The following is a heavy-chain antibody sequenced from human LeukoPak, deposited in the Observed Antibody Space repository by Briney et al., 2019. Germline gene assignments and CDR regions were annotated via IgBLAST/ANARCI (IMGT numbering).Heavy chain of an antibody. CDR2: INPDGGVT. V-gene: IGHV1-2*02. Sequence: ASVKVSCKASGYTFSSYYMHWVRQAPGQGLEWMGWINPDGGVTKSAQNFQGRVTMTRDKSINTVYMELSGPTSDDTALYYCARGPNHYYYMDSWGTGTTVSVSS. D-gene: IGHD2-8*01. J-gene: IGHJ6*03. CDR1: GYTFSSYY. CDR3: ARGPNHYYYMDS.